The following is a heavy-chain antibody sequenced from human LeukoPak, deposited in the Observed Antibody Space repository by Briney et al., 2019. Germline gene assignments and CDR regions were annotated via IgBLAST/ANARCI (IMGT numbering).Heavy chain of an antibody. J-gene: IGHJ5*02. V-gene: IGHV4-30-2*01. Sequence: SQTLSLTCAVSGGSISSGGYSWSWIRQPPGTGLEWIGYIYHSGSTYYNPSLKSRITMSVDGSKSQFSLKLTSVTAADTAVYYCARGEYYYDSSGYYRPNWFDPWGQGTLVTVSS. CDR3: ARGEYYYDSSGYYRPNWFDP. CDR2: IYHSGST. CDR1: GGSISSGGYS. D-gene: IGHD3-22*01.